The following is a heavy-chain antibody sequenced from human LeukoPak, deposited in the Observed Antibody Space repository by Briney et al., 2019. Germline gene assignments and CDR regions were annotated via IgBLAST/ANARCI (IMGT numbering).Heavy chain of an antibody. V-gene: IGHV3-30*02. CDR2: IRYDGSNK. CDR1: GFTFSSYG. D-gene: IGHD3-10*01. CDR3: ARAWRYYGSGSTGYYMDV. J-gene: IGHJ6*03. Sequence: GGSLRLSCAASGFTFSSYGMHWVRQAPGKGLEWVAFIRYDGSNKYYADSVKGRFTISRDNSKNTLYLQMNSLRAEDTAVYYCARAWRYYGSGSTGYYMDVWGKGTTVTISS.